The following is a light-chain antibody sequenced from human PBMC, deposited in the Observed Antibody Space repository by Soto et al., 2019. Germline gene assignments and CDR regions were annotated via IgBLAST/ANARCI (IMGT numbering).Light chain of an antibody. J-gene: IGLJ1*01. V-gene: IGLV1-40*01. CDR2: DNN. Sequence: QSVLTQPPSVSGXXXXRVXXXXXXSNSNIGAGYDVHWYQQLPGTAPKLLIYDNNNRPSGVPDRFSGSKSGTSASLAITGLQAEDEADYYCQSYDNSLSGLYVFGTGTKLTVL. CDR1: NSNIGAGYD. CDR3: QSYDNSLSGLYV.